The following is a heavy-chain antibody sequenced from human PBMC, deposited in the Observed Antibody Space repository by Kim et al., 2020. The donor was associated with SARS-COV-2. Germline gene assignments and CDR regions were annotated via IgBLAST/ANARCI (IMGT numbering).Heavy chain of an antibody. CDR1: GFNFSSYW. CDR2: IKQDGSEK. Sequence: GGSLRLSCAASGFNFSSYWMSWVRQAPGKGLEWVANIKQDGSEKYYVDSVKGRFTISRDNAKNSLYLQMDSLRAEDTAVYYCASQAAAGIWAKNWFYPWVRGTLVT. V-gene: IGHV3-7*01. CDR3: ASQAAAGIWAKNWFYP. D-gene: IGHD6-13*01. J-gene: IGHJ5*02.